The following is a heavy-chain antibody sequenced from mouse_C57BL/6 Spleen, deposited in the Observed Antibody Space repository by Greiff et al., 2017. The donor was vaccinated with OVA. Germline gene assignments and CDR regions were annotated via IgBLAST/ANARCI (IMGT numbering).Heavy chain of an antibody. Sequence: EVQLVESGGGLVKPGGSLKLSCAASGFTFSSYAMSWVRQTPEKRLEWVATISDGGSYTYYPDNVKGRFTISRDNANNNLYLQMSHLKSEDTAVYYCARVGSYGSSYYVDYWGQGTTLTVSS. CDR2: ISDGGSYT. CDR3: ARVGSYGSSYYVDY. J-gene: IGHJ2*01. D-gene: IGHD1-1*01. V-gene: IGHV5-4*01. CDR1: GFTFSSYA.